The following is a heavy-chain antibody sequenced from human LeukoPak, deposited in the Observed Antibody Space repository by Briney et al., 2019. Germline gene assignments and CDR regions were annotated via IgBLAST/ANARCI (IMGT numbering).Heavy chain of an antibody. J-gene: IGHJ5*02. CDR3: ARPRNRYGDSWNNWFDP. CDR1: GGSISSSSYY. CDR2: IYYSGST. V-gene: IGHV4-39*01. D-gene: IGHD4-17*01. Sequence: PSETLSLTCTVSGGSISSSSYYWGWIRQPPGKGLEWIGRIYYSGSTYYNPSLKSRVTISVDTSKNQFSLKLSSVTAAGTAVYYCARPRNRYGDSWNNWFDPWGQGTLVTVSS.